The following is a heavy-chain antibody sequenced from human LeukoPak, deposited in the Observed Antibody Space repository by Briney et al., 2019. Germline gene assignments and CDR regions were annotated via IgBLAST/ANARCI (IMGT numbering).Heavy chain of an antibody. D-gene: IGHD4-17*01. J-gene: IGHJ4*02. CDR1: GFTFDDYA. V-gene: IGHV3-43D*03. CDR3: AKDRSDYGDFGGLDY. Sequence: GGSLRLSCAASGFTFDDYAMHWVRQAPGKGLEWVSLISWDGGSTYYADSVKGRFTISRDNSKNSLYLQMNSLRAEDTAFYYCAKDRSDYGDFGGLDYWGQGTLVTVSS. CDR2: ISWDGGST.